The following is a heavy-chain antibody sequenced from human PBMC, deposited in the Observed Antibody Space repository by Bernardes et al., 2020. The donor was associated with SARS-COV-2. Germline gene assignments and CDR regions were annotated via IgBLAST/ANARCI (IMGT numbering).Heavy chain of an antibody. D-gene: IGHD1-26*01. CDR1: GFTFDDYA. J-gene: IGHJ3*02. Sequence: GGSLRLSCAASGFTFDDYAMNWVRQAPGKGLEWVSVISGNGYTTYYTDSLKGRFTISRDNSKNSLYLQMNSLRTEDSALYYCAKDIAPSLVGTPGNNAFDIWGQGTMVTVSS. V-gene: IGHV3-43*02. CDR3: AKDIAPSLVGTPGNNAFDI. CDR2: ISGNGYTT.